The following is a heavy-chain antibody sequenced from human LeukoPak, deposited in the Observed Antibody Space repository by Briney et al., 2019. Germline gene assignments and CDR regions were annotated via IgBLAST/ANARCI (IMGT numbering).Heavy chain of an antibody. D-gene: IGHD3-3*01. CDR2: ISGDSSTI. J-gene: IGHJ4*02. CDR1: GFTFSSYS. CDR3: ARDNTYYDFWSGYDY. Sequence: GGSLRLSCAASGFTFSSYSMNWVRQAPGKGLEYVSYISGDSSTIYYADSVQGRFTISRDNSKNTLYLQMNSLRAEDTAVYYCARDNTYYDFWSGYDYWGQGTLVTVSS. V-gene: IGHV3-48*01.